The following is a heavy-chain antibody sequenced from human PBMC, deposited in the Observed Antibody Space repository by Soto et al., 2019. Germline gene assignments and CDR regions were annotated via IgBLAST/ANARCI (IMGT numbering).Heavy chain of an antibody. V-gene: IGHV1-18*01. CDR1: VYTFTRYG. CDR2: ISAYNGNT. CDR3: ARDATTVTNREVYYYYGMDV. J-gene: IGHJ6*02. Sequence: ALVKGSCKASVYTFTRYGISWVRKAPGQGLEWMGWISAYNGNTNYAQKLQGRVTMTTDTSTSTAYMELRSLRSDDTAVYYCARDATTVTNREVYYYYGMDVWGQGTTVTVSS. D-gene: IGHD4-17*01.